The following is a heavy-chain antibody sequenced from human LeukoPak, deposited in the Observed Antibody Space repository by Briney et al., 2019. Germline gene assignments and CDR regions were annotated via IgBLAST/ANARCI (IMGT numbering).Heavy chain of an antibody. V-gene: IGHV3-30*18. CDR3: AKGRGSCYGCDVFDI. CDR2: ISYDGSNK. CDR1: GFTFSSYG. D-gene: IGHD2-15*01. J-gene: IGHJ3*02. Sequence: PGGSLRLSCAASGFTFSSYGMHWVRQAPGKGLEWVAVISYDGSNKYYADSVKGRFIISRDNSKNTLSLQMNSLRAEDTALYYCAKGRGSCYGCDVFDIWGQGTMVTVSS.